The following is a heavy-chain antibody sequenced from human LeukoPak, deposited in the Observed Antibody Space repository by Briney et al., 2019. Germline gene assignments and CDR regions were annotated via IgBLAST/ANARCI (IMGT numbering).Heavy chain of an antibody. CDR1: GFTFSSYA. CDR3: AKDSFVVVPAATHFDY. J-gene: IGHJ4*02. D-gene: IGHD2-2*01. CDR2: ISGSGGST. V-gene: IGHV3-23*01. Sequence: GGSLRLSCAASGFTFSSYAMSWVRQAPGKGLEWVSAISGSGGSTYYADSVKGRFTISRDNSKNTLYLQMNSLRAEDTAVYYCAKDSFVVVPAATHFDYWGQGTLVTVSS.